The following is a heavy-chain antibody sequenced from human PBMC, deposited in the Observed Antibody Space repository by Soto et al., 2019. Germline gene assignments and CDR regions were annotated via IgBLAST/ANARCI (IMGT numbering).Heavy chain of an antibody. J-gene: IGHJ4*02. CDR1: GFIFSNNG. Sequence: QTGGSLRLSCVGSGFIFSNNGMHWVRQTPGKGLEWVAFMSYDGSDTFYADSVKGRFTISRDNSKNTLFLHMSNPRAEDTAMYYCTIVRVADSALDHWGQGTLVTVSS. V-gene: IGHV3-30*02. CDR3: TIVRVADSALDH. CDR2: MSYDGSDT. D-gene: IGHD3-10*02.